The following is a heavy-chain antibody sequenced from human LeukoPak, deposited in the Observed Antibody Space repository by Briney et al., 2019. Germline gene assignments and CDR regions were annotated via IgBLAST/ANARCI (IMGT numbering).Heavy chain of an antibody. V-gene: IGHV3-23*01. CDR1: GFSFSNYA. Sequence: GGSLRLSCAASGFSFSNYAMSWVHQARGKGLEWVSSISGAGDSTYYADSVKGRFTISRDNSKNTLYLQMNSLRAEDTAVYYCAKSDSYDYHSSGYYTGYFDYWGQGTLVTVSS. CDR2: ISGAGDST. CDR3: AKSDSYDYHSSGYYTGYFDY. D-gene: IGHD3-22*01. J-gene: IGHJ4*02.